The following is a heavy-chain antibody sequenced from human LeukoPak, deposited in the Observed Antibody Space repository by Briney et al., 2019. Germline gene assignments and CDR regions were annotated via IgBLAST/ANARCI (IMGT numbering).Heavy chain of an antibody. D-gene: IGHD5-18*01. J-gene: IGHJ6*03. Sequence: SVEVSCKASGGTFSSYAISWVRQAPGQGLEWMGGIIPIFGTANYAQKFQGRVTITADKSTSTAYMELSSLRSEDTAVYYCARAHRSSYGNYYYYMDVWGKGTTVTVSS. CDR1: GGTFSSYA. CDR3: ARAHRSSYGNYYYYMDV. V-gene: IGHV1-69*06. CDR2: IIPIFGTA.